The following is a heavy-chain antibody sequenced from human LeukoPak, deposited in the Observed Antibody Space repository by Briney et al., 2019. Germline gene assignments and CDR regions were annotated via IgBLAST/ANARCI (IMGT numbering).Heavy chain of an antibody. D-gene: IGHD3-16*02. CDR3: ARHVGSNLVLPGLYFDY. Sequence: SETLSLTCLVSGGSISNNNYYWGWIRQPPGKGLEWFGTIYYSGSTYSNPSLDSRVTISVDTSNNQLSLKLSSVTAADTAVYYCARHVGSNLVLPGLYFDYWGQGTLVTVSS. J-gene: IGHJ4*02. CDR1: GGSISNNNYY. V-gene: IGHV4-39*01. CDR2: IYYSGST.